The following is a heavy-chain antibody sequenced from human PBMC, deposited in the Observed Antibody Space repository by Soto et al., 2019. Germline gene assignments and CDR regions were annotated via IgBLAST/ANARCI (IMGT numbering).Heavy chain of an antibody. Sequence: SETLSLTCTVSGGSISSYYWSWIRQPPGKGLEWIGYIYYSGSTNYNPSLKSRVTISVDTSKNQFSLKLSSVTAADTAVYYCATPYDSSGYWGAFDIWGQGTMVTVSS. J-gene: IGHJ3*02. CDR3: ATPYDSSGYWGAFDI. D-gene: IGHD3-22*01. CDR1: GGSISSYY. V-gene: IGHV4-59*01. CDR2: IYYSGST.